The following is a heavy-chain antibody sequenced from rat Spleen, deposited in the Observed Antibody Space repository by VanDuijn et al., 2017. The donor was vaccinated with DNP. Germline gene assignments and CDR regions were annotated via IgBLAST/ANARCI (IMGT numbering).Heavy chain of an antibody. CDR2: IWTGGST. V-gene: IGHV2-30*01. CDR1: GFSLTSYN. CDR3: AREESLGWLAY. Sequence: QVQLKESGPGLVQPSQTLSLTCTVSGFSLTSYNVHWVRQPTGKGLEWMGVIWTGGSTDYNSALKSRLSISRDTSKSQVFLKMNSLQTEDIATYYGAREESLGWLAYWGQGTLVTVSS. J-gene: IGHJ3*01. D-gene: IGHD4-6*01.